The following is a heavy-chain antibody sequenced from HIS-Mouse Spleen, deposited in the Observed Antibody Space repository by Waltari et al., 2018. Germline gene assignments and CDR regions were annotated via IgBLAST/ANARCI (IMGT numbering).Heavy chain of an antibody. Sequence: QVQLVQSGAEVKKPGASVKVSCKASGYTFTGYDMHWVRQAPGQGLEWMGWINPNSGGTNYAQKFQGRVTMTRDTSISTAYMELSRLRSDDTAVYYCARVGYSGSYYYGMDVWGQGTTVTVSS. CDR1: GYTFTGYD. V-gene: IGHV1-2*02. CDR3: ARVGYSGSYYYGMDV. J-gene: IGHJ6*02. CDR2: INPNSGGT. D-gene: IGHD1-26*01.